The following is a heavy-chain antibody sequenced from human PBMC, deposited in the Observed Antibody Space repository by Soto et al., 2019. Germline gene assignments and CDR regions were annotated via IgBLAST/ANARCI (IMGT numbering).Heavy chain of an antibody. V-gene: IGHV1-69*05. J-gene: IGHJ6*02. CDR2: IIPIFATA. CDR1: GGTFSSYA. Sequence: QVQLVQSGAEVKKPGSSVKVSCKASGGTFSSYAISWVRQAPGQGLEWMGGIIPIFATADYAQKFQGRVTIXXDESTSTAYMELSSLRSEDTAVYYCARSITGTVSYYYGMDVWGQGTTVTVSS. CDR3: ARSITGTVSYYYGMDV. D-gene: IGHD1-20*01.